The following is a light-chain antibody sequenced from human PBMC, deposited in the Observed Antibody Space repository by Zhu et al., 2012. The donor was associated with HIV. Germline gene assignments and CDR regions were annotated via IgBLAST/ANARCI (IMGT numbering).Light chain of an antibody. CDR2: ATS. J-gene: IGKJ3*01. CDR3: QQLNTYPLFT. V-gene: IGKV1-17*03. CDR1: QAISNS. Sequence: DIQMTQSPSSLSASIGDRVTMSCRASQAISNSLAWYQQKPGKVPKLLLAATSSLQSGVPSTFSGSGSGTEFTLTISSLQPEDFAIYYCQQLNTYPLFTFGPGTKVDIK.